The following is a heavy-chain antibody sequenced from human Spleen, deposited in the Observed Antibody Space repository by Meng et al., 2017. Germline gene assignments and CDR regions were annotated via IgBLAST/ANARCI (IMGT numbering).Heavy chain of an antibody. CDR2: ISYDGSNK. CDR3: ARDLSGYAFDY. V-gene: IGHV3-30*04. CDR1: GFTFSSYA. D-gene: IGHD5-12*01. Sequence: GGSLRLSCAASGFTFSSYAMHWVRQAPGKGLEWVAVISYDGSNKYYADSVKGRFTISRGNSKNTLFLQMNSLRMEDTAVYSCARDLSGYAFDYWGQGTLVTVSS. J-gene: IGHJ4*02.